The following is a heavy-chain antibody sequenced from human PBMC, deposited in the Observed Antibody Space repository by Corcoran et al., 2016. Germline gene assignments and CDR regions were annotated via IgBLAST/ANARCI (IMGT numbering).Heavy chain of an antibody. V-gene: IGHV3-21*01. D-gene: IGHD2-15*01. CDR3: ARYPSVVTTYFDY. CDR1: GFTFSSYS. Sequence: EVQLVESGGGLVKPGGSLRLSCAASGFTFSSYSMNWVRQAPGKGLEWVSSISSSSSYIYYADSVKGRFTISRDNAKNSLYLQMNSLRAEDTAVYYCARYPSVVTTYFDYWGQGTLVTVSS. J-gene: IGHJ4*02. CDR2: ISSSSSYI.